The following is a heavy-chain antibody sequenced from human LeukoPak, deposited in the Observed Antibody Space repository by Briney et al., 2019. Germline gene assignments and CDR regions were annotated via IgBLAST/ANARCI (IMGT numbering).Heavy chain of an antibody. D-gene: IGHD2-15*01. V-gene: IGHV1-46*01. CDR1: GYTFTSNY. CDR2: ISPSGGST. CDR3: ARAGIPGYCGAATCSNWLAP. J-gene: IGHJ5*02. Sequence: ASVKVSCKAFGYTFTSNYMHWVRQAPGQGPEWMGVISPSGGSTTYAQKFQGRVTLTRDMSTSTDYLELSSLRAEDTAVYYCARAGIPGYCGAATCSNWLAPWGQGTLVTVSS.